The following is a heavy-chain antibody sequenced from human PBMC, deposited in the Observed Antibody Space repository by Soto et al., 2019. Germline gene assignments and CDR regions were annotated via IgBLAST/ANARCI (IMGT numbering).Heavy chain of an antibody. Sequence: GGSLRLSCAASGFPFRTYGIHWVRRAPGKGLEWVAVIWYDGSNKYYGDSVKGRFTISRDNSKNTLYLQMNSLRAEDTAVYYCVRASGLFDLWARGTLVTVSS. CDR2: IWYDGSNK. J-gene: IGHJ2*01. CDR1: GFPFRTYG. CDR3: VRASGLFDL. V-gene: IGHV3-33*01.